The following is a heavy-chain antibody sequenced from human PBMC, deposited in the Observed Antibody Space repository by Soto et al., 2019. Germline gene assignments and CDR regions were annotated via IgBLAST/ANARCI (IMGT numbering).Heavy chain of an antibody. CDR3: ARDALGVAPY. D-gene: IGHD2-15*01. Sequence: QVQLQESGPGLVKPSQTLSLTCTVSGGSIIDGQTYLNWIRQHPERGLEWMGYINYRGTTNYSPALKSRILISIDTSKNQFSLRLSSVTAADTAVYYCARDALGVAPYWGQGTLVTVSS. V-gene: IGHV4-31*03. J-gene: IGHJ4*02. CDR1: GGSIIDGQTY. CDR2: INYRGTT.